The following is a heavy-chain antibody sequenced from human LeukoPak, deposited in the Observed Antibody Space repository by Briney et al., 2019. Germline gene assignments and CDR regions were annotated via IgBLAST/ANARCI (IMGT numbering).Heavy chain of an antibody. CDR2: INHSGST. CDR3: ARATIFGVEDP. J-gene: IGHJ5*02. V-gene: IGHV4-34*01. CDR1: GGSFSGYY. Sequence: SETLSLTCAVYGGSFSGYYWSWIRQPPGKGLEWIGEINHSGSTNYNPSLKSRVTISVDTSKNQFSLKLSSVTAADTAVYYCARATIFGVEDPWGQGTLVTVSS. D-gene: IGHD3-3*01.